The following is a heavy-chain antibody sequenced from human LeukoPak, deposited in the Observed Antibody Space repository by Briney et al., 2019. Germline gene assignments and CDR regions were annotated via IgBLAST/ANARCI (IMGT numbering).Heavy chain of an antibody. CDR3: ARQVNYDILTGYYNPHYFDY. Sequence: GESLKISCKGSGYSFTSYWIGWVRQMPGKGLEWMGIIYPGDSDTRYSPSFQGQVTISADKSISTAYLQWSSLKASDTAMYYCARQVNYDILTGYYNPHYFDYWGQGTLVTVSS. D-gene: IGHD3-9*01. CDR1: GYSFTSYW. CDR2: IYPGDSDT. J-gene: IGHJ4*02. V-gene: IGHV5-51*01.